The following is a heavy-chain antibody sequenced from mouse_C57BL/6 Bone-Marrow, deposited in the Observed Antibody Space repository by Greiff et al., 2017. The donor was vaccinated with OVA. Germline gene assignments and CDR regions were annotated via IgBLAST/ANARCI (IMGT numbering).Heavy chain of an antibody. CDR1: GYTFTSYW. D-gene: IGHD5-5*01. V-gene: IGHV1-69*01. J-gene: IGHJ4*01. CDR2: IDPSDSYT. Sequence: QVQLQQPGAELVMPGASVKLSCKASGYTFTSYWMHWVKQRPGQGLEWIGEIDPSDSYTNYNQKFKGKSTLTVDKSSSTAYMQLSSLTSEDSAVYYCARGDYLKGAMDYWGQGTSVTVSS. CDR3: ARGDYLKGAMDY.